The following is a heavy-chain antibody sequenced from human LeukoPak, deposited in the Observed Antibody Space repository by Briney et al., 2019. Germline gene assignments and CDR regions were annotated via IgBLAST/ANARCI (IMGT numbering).Heavy chain of an antibody. CDR2: ISSSGSTI. CDR3: ARDPYGNYAHYMDV. J-gene: IGHJ6*03. D-gene: IGHD4-11*01. V-gene: IGHV3-11*04. Sequence: GGSLRLSCAASGFTFSDYYMSWIRQAPGKGLEWVSYISSSGSTIYYADSVKGRFTISRDNAKNSLYLQMNSLRAEDTAVYYCARDPYGNYAHYMDVWGKGTTVTVSS. CDR1: GFTFSDYY.